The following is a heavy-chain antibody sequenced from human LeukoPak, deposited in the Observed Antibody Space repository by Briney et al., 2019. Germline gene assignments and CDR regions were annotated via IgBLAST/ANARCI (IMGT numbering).Heavy chain of an antibody. CDR3: AKDLFPESYYDILTGYYNVIGY. V-gene: IGHV3-23*01. Sequence: GGSLRLSCAASGFTFSSYAMSWVRQAPGKGLEWVSTIDGGGGSAFYAGGTTHNADSVKGRFTISRDNSKNTLYLQMNSLRAEDTAVYYCAKDLFPESYYDILTGYYNVIGYWGQGTLVTVSS. CDR2: IDGGGGSAFYAGGTT. J-gene: IGHJ4*02. CDR1: GFTFSSYA. D-gene: IGHD3-9*01.